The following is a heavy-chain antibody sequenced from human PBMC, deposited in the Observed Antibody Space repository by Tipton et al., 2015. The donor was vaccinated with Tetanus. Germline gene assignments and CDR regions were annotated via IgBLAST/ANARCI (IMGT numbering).Heavy chain of an antibody. V-gene: IGHV3-21*05. D-gene: IGHD3-16*01. CDR2: ISMARDSI. CDR1: GFPLRSYG. J-gene: IGHJ1*01. Sequence: SLRLSCAISGFPLRSYGMNWVRQAPGKALEWISFISMARDSIYYADSVKGRFTISRDNAKDSLFLQMNSLRAEDTALYYCARDRLVGTNHYDYWGQGTLVTVSS. CDR3: ARDRLVGTNHYDY.